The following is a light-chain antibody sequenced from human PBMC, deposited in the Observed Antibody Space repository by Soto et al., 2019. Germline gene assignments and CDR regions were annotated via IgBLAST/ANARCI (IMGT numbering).Light chain of an antibody. J-gene: IGLJ2*01. Sequence: QAVVTQEPSLTVSPGGTVTLTCASSTGAVTSGHYPNWVQQKPGQVPMSLIYSTSDKHSWTPARFSGSLLGGKAALTLSSVQPEDEAEYYCLLYYGGALGVFGGGTKLTVL. CDR3: LLYYGGALGV. CDR2: STS. V-gene: IGLV7-43*01. CDR1: TGAVTSGHY.